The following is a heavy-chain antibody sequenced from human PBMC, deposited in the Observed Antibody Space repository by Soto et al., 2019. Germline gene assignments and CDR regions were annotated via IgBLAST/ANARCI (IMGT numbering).Heavy chain of an antibody. CDR1: GGSISSYY. CDR3: ARDFASGSYPYNWFDP. D-gene: IGHD1-26*01. J-gene: IGHJ5*02. CDR2: IYYSGST. V-gene: IGHV4-59*12. Sequence: SETLSLTCTVSGGSISSYYWSWIRQPPGKGLEWIGYIYYSGSTNYNPSLKSRVTISVDTSKNQFSLKLSSVTAADTAVYYCARDFASGSYPYNWFDPWGQGTLVTVS.